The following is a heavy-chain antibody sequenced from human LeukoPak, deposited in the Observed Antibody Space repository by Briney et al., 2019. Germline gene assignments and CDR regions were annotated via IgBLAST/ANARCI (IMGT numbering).Heavy chain of an antibody. CDR3: AREDPQTRVPEGMDV. J-gene: IGHJ6*02. D-gene: IGHD4/OR15-4a*01. CDR2: INHSGST. CDR1: GGSFSGYY. V-gene: IGHV4-34*01. Sequence: PSETLSLTCAVYGGSFSGYYWSWIRQPPGKGLEWIGEINHSGSTNYNPSLKSRVTISVDTSKNQFSLKLRSVTAADTAVYYCAREDPQTRVPEGMDVWGQGTTVTVSS.